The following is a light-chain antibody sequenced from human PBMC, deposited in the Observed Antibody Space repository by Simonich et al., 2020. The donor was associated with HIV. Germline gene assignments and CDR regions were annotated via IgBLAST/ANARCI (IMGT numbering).Light chain of an antibody. CDR3: QQYGSSPYT. Sequence: DIQMTQSPSSLSASVGDRVPITCQASQDISNHFNWSQQKPGKARKLLIYDASSRATGIPDRFSGFGSGTDFTLTISRLEPEDFAVYYCQQYGSSPYTFGQGTKLEIK. V-gene: IGKV1-33*01. CDR1: QDISNH. J-gene: IGKJ2*01. CDR2: DAS.